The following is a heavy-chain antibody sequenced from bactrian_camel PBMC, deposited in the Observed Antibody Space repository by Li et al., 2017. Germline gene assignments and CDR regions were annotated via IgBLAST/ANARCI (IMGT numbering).Heavy chain of an antibody. CDR3: ASGITVVADRVVLDFGY. J-gene: IGHJ6*01. Sequence: VQLVESGEGLVQPGGSLRLSCAASGFTFTDYGMTWVRQAPGKGLEWVSSVWPGGGRPYYSDSVKGRFTISKDNTKNTVSLEMNSLQPEDTAVYYCASGITVVADRVVLDFGYWGQGTQVTVS. V-gene: IGHV3S40*01. CDR1: GFTFTDYG. D-gene: IGHD6*01. CDR2: VWPGGGRP.